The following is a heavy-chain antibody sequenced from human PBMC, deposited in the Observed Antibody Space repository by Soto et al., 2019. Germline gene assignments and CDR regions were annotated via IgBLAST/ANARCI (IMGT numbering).Heavy chain of an antibody. V-gene: IGHV3-30*18. CDR3: AKDTFYHDSSGYYVFDY. CDR1: EFTFSSYG. D-gene: IGHD3-22*01. J-gene: IGHJ4*02. Sequence: PGGSLRLSCAASEFTFSSYGIHWVRQAPGKGLEWVAVISYDGSKKNYLDSVKGRFTISRDNSKNTMYLEMNSLRAEDRAVYYCAKDTFYHDSSGYYVFDYWGQGTLVTVSS. CDR2: ISYDGSKK.